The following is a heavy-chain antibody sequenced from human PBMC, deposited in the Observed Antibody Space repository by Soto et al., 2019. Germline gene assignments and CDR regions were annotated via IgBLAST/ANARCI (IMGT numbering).Heavy chain of an antibody. V-gene: IGHV4-39*01. Sequence: QLQLQESGPGLVKPSETLSLTCTVSGGSINSGRHYWGWIRQPPGKGLEWIANIYYSGSTHYNPSLKSRVTISVDTSKNQFSLKLSSVTAAGTAVYYCARHVAVAGLYYFDYWGQGTLVTVSS. CDR3: ARHVAVAGLYYFDY. CDR2: IYYSGST. J-gene: IGHJ4*02. CDR1: GGSINSGRHY. D-gene: IGHD6-19*01.